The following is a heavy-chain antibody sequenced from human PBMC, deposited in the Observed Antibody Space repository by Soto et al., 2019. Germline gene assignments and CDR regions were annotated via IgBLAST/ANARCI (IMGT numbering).Heavy chain of an antibody. D-gene: IGHD6-25*01. V-gene: IGHV3-48*01. CDR1: GFTFSGYS. CDR2: ISPSSTDI. CDR3: ARAAYSSGPDY. J-gene: IGHJ4*02. Sequence: GSLRLSCAASGFTFSGYSMNWVRQAPGKGLEWVSYISPSSTDIYYADSVKGRFTISRDNAKDSLYLQLNSLRAEDTAVYCCARAAYSSGPDYWGQGTLVTVSS.